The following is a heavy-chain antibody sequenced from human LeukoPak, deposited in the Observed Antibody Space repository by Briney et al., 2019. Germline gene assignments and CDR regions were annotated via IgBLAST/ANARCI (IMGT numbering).Heavy chain of an antibody. D-gene: IGHD1-20*01. CDR1: GGSMSKSY. CDR3: ARRLTGTTGWFDP. J-gene: IGHJ5*02. Sequence: SETLSLACTVSGGSMSKSYWNWIRQPPGKGLEWIGYIYYSGSTNYNPSLKSRVNISVDTSRTQSSLKLTSVTAADTAVYYCARRLTGTTGWFDPWGQGTPVTVSS. CDR2: IYYSGST. V-gene: IGHV4-59*01.